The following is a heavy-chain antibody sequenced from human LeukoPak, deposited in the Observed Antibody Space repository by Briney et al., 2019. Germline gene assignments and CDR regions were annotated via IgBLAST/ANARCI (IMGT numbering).Heavy chain of an antibody. CDR3: ARDGRYYDSSGYYPLFDY. V-gene: IGHV4-59*01. D-gene: IGHD3-22*01. Sequence: PSETLSLTCTVSGDSISSYYWSWLRQPPGKGREWMGYINYSGNTNYNPPLKSRVTISVDTSNNQFSLKQSSVTAADTAVYYCARDGRYYDSSGYYPLFDYWGQGTLVTVSS. CDR1: GDSISSYY. J-gene: IGHJ4*02. CDR2: INYSGNT.